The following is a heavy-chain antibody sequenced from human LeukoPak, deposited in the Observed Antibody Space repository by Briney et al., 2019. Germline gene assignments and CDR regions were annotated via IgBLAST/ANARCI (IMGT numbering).Heavy chain of an antibody. D-gene: IGHD1-14*01. CDR2: IKGDGTAP. CDR1: GFTFSSHF. Sequence: GGSLRLSCAASGFTFSSHFMHWVRQAQGTGLVWVSSIKGDGTAPNYADSVKGRFTISRDNAKSTLYLQMSSLRVEDTAVYHCVRNFATGDWGQGTLVTVSS. J-gene: IGHJ4*02. V-gene: IGHV3-74*01. CDR3: VRNFATGD.